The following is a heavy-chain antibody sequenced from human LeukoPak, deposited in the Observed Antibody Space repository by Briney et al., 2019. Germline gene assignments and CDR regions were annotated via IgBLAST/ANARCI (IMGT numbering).Heavy chain of an antibody. Sequence: ASVKVSCKVSGYTLTELSVHWVRQAPGKGLEWVGNFDPKDGDTIYAQRFQGRVTMTEDTSTHTAYMELSRLRSDDTAVYYCARAKVYYDDTMEYYEGDAFDIWGQGTLVTVSS. J-gene: IGHJ3*02. CDR3: ARAKVYYDDTMEYYEGDAFDI. V-gene: IGHV1-24*01. D-gene: IGHD3-3*01. CDR2: FDPKDGDT. CDR1: GYTLTELS.